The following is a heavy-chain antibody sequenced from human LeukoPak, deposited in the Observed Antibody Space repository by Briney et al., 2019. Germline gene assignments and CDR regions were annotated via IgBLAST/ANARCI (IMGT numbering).Heavy chain of an antibody. D-gene: IGHD6-13*01. Sequence: PSESLSLTCTVSGGSISSSGYYWGWLRQPPGKGLEWIGSIYYSGNTYYNPSLKSRVTISVDTSNNQFSLKLRSVTAADTSVYYSARVGGSTWLSDYWGQGTLVTVSS. CDR2: IYYSGNT. CDR3: ARVGGSTWLSDY. CDR1: GGSISSSGYY. V-gene: IGHV4-39*01. J-gene: IGHJ4*02.